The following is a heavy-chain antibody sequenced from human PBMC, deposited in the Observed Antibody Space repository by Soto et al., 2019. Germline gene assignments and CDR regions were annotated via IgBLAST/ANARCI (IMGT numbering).Heavy chain of an antibody. J-gene: IGHJ1*01. CDR1: GFTFSTYA. Sequence: EVQLLESGGGLVQPGGSLRLSCAASGFTFSTYAMSWVRQAPGKGLEWVSLVSGSGLSTYYADSVKGRFTISRDNSKNTLYLQMNSLRAEDSAIYYCAKDQGFGNLGAEYFRHWGQGTLVTVSS. CDR3: AKDQGFGNLGAEYFRH. CDR2: VSGSGLST. V-gene: IGHV3-23*01. D-gene: IGHD3-10*01.